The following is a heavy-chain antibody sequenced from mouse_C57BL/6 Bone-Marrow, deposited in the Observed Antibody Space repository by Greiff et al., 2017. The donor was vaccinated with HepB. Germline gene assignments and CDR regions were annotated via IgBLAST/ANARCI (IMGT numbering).Heavy chain of an antibody. J-gene: IGHJ2*01. Sequence: VQRVESGPGLVQPSQSLSITCTVSGFSLTSYGVHWVRQSPGKGLEWLGVIWSGGSTDYNAAFISRLSISKDNSKSQVFFKMNSLQADDTAIYYCARKGDSSGYDYFDYWGQGTTLTVSS. CDR1: GFSLTSYG. CDR2: IWSGGST. CDR3: ARKGDSSGYDYFDY. V-gene: IGHV2-2*01. D-gene: IGHD3-2*02.